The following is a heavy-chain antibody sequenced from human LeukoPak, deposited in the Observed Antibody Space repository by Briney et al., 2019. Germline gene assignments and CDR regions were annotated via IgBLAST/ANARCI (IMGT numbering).Heavy chain of an antibody. V-gene: IGHV4-34*01. CDR3: ARIDRDIQYNTGRDY. D-gene: IGHD1-26*01. CDR1: GASFNTYY. Sequence: SETLSLTCAVYGASFNTYYWSWLRQSPEKGLEWIGGINHSGTTNYNPSLKSRVTISVDTSKNQFSLKLSSVSAADTAMYYCARIDRDIQYNTGRDYWGQGTLVTVSS. J-gene: IGHJ4*02. CDR2: INHSGTT.